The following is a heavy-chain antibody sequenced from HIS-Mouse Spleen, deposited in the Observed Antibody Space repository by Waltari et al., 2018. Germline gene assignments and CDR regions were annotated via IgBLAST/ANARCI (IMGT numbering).Heavy chain of an antibody. CDR2: IYYSGST. V-gene: IGHV4-39*07. CDR1: GGSISSSSYY. D-gene: IGHD6-13*01. Sequence: QLQLQESGPGLVKPSETLSLTCTVTGGSISSSSYYCGWIRQTPGKGLAWIGSIYYSGSTYYTPSLKSRVTISVDTSKNQFSLKLSSVTAADTAVYYCAREIPYSSSWYDWYFDLWGRGTLVTVSS. J-gene: IGHJ2*01. CDR3: AREIPYSSSWYDWYFDL.